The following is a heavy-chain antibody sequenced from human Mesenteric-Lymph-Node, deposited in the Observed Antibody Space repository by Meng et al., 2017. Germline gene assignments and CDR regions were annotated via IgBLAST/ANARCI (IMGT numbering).Heavy chain of an antibody. Sequence: GESLKISCAASGFSFSSYWMTWVRQGPGKGLEWVAKIKDDGSDKYYVDSVKGRFTISRDNAKNSLYLQMNSLRAEDTAVYYCAKTTYYYDSSGYYYFDYWGQGTLVTVSS. CDR2: IKDDGSDK. CDR1: GFSFSSYW. J-gene: IGHJ4*02. CDR3: AKTTYYYDSSGYYYFDY. D-gene: IGHD3-22*01. V-gene: IGHV3-7*01.